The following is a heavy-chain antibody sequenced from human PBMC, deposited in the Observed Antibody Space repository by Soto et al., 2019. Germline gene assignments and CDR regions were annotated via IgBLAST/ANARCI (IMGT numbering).Heavy chain of an antibody. Sequence: EVQLLESGGGLVQPGGSLRLSCAASGFTLSRSDMYWVRQVPGKGLEWVAASGTVGDTYYAGSVEGRFSVSKENAENSFYLQMNSLRVGDTAVYYCARAAGIGVADTRYFDLWGRATLVTVSS. J-gene: IGHJ2*01. V-gene: IGHV3-13*01. CDR1: GFTLSRSD. CDR3: ARAAGIGVADTRYFDL. CDR2: SGTVGDT. D-gene: IGHD6-19*01.